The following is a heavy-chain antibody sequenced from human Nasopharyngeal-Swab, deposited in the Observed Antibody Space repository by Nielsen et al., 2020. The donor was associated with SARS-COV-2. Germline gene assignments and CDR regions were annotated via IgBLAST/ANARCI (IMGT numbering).Heavy chain of an antibody. Sequence: GESLKISCAASGFTFSSYWMSWVRQAPGKGLEWVANIKQDGSEKYYVDSVKGRFTISRDNAKNSLYLQMNSLRAEDTAVYYCARDSDCSSTSCYWALYYYYYGMDVWGQGTTVTVSS. CDR3: ARDSDCSSTSCYWALYYYYYGMDV. CDR1: GFTFSSYW. CDR2: IKQDGSEK. D-gene: IGHD2-2*01. J-gene: IGHJ6*02. V-gene: IGHV3-7*01.